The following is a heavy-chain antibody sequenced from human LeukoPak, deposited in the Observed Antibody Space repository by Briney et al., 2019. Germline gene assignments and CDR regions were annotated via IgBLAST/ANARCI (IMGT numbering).Heavy chain of an antibody. D-gene: IGHD6-19*01. CDR3: ARGGKAVAGIFYYYGMDV. CDR2: IIPIFGTA. J-gene: IGHJ6*02. V-gene: IGHV1-69*13. CDR1: GGTFSSYA. Sequence: SVKVSCKTSGGTFSSYAISWVRQAPGQGLEWMGGIIPIFGTANYAQKFQGRVTITADESTSTAYMELSSLRSEDTAVYYCARGGKAVAGIFYYYGMDVWGQGTTVTVSS.